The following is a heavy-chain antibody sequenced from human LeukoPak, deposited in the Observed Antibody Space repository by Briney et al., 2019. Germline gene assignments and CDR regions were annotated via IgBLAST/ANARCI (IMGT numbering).Heavy chain of an antibody. CDR2: ISGSGGTT. Sequence: GGSLRLSCAASGFMFTSYSMNWVRQAPGKGLEWVSAISGSGGTTYYADSVRGRFTISRDNSKNTVYLQMNSLRAEDTAIYYCAKGLINDWSALEYWGQGILVTVSS. CDR1: GFMFTSYS. D-gene: IGHD3-9*01. V-gene: IGHV3-23*01. CDR3: AKGLINDWSALEY. J-gene: IGHJ4*02.